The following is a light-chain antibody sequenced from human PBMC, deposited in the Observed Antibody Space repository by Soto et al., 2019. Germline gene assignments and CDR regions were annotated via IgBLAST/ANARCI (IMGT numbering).Light chain of an antibody. CDR2: EVS. CDR1: SSVVGGYNY. CDR3: SSYTSSSTLV. Sequence: QSALTPPASVSGTPGQSTAISWTGTSSVVGGYNYVSWYQQHPGKAPKLVIYEVSKRPSRVSNRFSGSKSGNTASLTISGLQTEDEADYCCSSYTSSSTLVFGTGTKVTVL. J-gene: IGLJ1*01. V-gene: IGLV2-14*01.